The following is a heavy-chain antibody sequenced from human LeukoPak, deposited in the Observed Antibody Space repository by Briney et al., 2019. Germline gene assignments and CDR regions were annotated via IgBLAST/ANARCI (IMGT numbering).Heavy chain of an antibody. D-gene: IGHD1-26*01. CDR1: GFTFSGHW. Sequence: GGSLRLSCAASGFTFSGHWMSWVRQAPAKGLEWVAHMNGDGSQIYYMDFVKGRFTISRDNAKNSLYLQMKGLRAEDTAVYYCVAWGNSGNSWGQGTMVIVSS. CDR3: VAWGNSGNS. CDR2: MNGDGSQI. J-gene: IGHJ3*01. V-gene: IGHV3-7*01.